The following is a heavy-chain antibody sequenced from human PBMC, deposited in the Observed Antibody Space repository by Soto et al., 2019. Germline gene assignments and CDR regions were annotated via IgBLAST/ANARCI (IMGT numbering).Heavy chain of an antibody. D-gene: IGHD2-15*01. CDR2: IYTSGST. CDR3: ARDTGYCSGGSCYSGANGRSGFDY. CDR1: GGSISSYY. J-gene: IGHJ4*02. V-gene: IGHV4-4*07. Sequence: PSETLSLTCTVSGGSISSYYWSWIRQPAGKGLEWIGRIYTSGSTNYNPSLKSRVTMSVDTSKNQFSLKLSSVTAADTAVYYCARDTGYCSGGSCYSGANGRSGFDYWGQGTLVTVSS.